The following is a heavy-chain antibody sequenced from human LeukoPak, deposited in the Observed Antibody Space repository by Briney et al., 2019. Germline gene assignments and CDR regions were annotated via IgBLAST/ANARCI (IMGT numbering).Heavy chain of an antibody. D-gene: IGHD3-22*01. CDR1: GFTFSSYA. J-gene: IGHJ4*02. CDR3: AKSDYYDSSGYYYGSDY. Sequence: GSLRLSCAASGFTFSSYAMTWVRQAPGKGLEWVSGISGSGGSTYYADSVKGRFTISRDNSKNTLYVQMNSLGAEDTAVYYCAKSDYYDSSGYYYGSDYWGQGTLVTVPS. V-gene: IGHV3-23*01. CDR2: ISGSGGST.